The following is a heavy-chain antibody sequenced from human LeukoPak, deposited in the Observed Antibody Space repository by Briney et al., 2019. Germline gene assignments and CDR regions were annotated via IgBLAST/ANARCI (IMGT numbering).Heavy chain of an antibody. V-gene: IGHV4-34*01. Sequence: SETLSLTCAVYGGSFSGYYWSWIRQPPGKGLEWIGEINHSGSTNYNPSLKSRVTISVDTSKNQFSLKLSSVTAADTAVYYCAREDEFSPMGGASRPLDYWGQGTLVTVSS. CDR2: INHSGST. CDR3: AREDEFSPMGGASRPLDY. J-gene: IGHJ4*02. CDR1: GGSFSGYY. D-gene: IGHD3-16*01.